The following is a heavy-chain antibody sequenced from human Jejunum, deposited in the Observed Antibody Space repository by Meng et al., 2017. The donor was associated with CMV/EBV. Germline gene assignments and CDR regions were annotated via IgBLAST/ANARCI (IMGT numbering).Heavy chain of an antibody. Sequence: SIRKLHGWSWVRQPPGKGLEWIGEVSPTESTNYNPSLKSRVTISGDRSKNQFYLKVNSVTAADTAVYYCARSRCTRTSCYTGTFDYWGQGTLVTVSS. CDR3: ARSRCTRTSCYTGTFDY. D-gene: IGHD2-2*02. V-gene: IGHV4-4*02. CDR1: SIRKLHG. J-gene: IGHJ4*02. CDR2: VSPTEST.